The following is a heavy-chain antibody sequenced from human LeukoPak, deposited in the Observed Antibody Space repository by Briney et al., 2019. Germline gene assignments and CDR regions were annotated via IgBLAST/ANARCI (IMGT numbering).Heavy chain of an antibody. Sequence: GGSLRLSCVASGYSLSGYWMYWVRQAPGKGLMYISRNNGDGSTTNYADVVKGRFTMSRDNVKNTLYLQMNSLRVEDTAVYYCARDPRNVGLAPWGQGTLVTVSS. D-gene: IGHD2-15*01. CDR2: NNGDGSTT. CDR1: GYSLSGYW. CDR3: ARDPRNVGLAP. V-gene: IGHV3-74*01. J-gene: IGHJ5*02.